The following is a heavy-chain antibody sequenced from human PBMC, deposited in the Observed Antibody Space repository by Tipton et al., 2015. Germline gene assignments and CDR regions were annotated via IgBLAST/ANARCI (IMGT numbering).Heavy chain of an antibody. CDR3: ASLRNREGCGWYNDYRYQGIDV. J-gene: IGHJ6*02. CDR1: GFIVRNNY. V-gene: IGHV3-53*01. Sequence: QLVHSGGGLIHPGGSLRLSCAASGFIVRNNYMSWVRQAPGKGLEWVSVIYSGDFTGYADSVKGRFTTSRDNSKNNLYLQMNSLRAEDTAVDYCASLRNREGCGWYNDYRYQGIDVWGQGTTVIVSS. D-gene: IGHD6-19*01. CDR2: IYSGDFT.